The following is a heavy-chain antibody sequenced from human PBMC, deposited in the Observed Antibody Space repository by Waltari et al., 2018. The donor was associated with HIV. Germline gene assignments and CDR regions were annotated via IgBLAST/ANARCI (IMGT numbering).Heavy chain of an antibody. V-gene: IGHV3-23*01. J-gene: IGHJ4*02. CDR2: RSPSGDQT. CDR1: DITFSGYV. CDR3: EVRSRVPVPATGGAL. Sequence: EAQLWEFGGGSVQPGGSLRLSCVASDITFSGYVIYWVRQAPGKGRGWVAMRSPSGDQTYYADSVRGRFDISRDNSKNTHYLQMNRLRVEDTAVYYCEVRSRVPVPATGGALWGQGTLVTVSS. D-gene: IGHD3-16*01.